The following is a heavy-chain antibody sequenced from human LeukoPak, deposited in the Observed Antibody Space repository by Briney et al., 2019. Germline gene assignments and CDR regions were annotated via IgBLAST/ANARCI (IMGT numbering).Heavy chain of an antibody. V-gene: IGHV1-69*04. CDR1: GYTFTSYG. J-gene: IGHJ6*03. CDR2: IIPILGIA. D-gene: IGHD3-3*01. CDR3: ANSQRRFLEELYYYYMDV. Sequence: SVKVSCKASGYTFTSYGISWVRQAPGQGLEWMGRIIPILGIANYAQKFQGRVTITADKSTSTAYMELSSLRSEDTAVYYCANSQRRFLEELYYYYMDVWGKGTTVTVSS.